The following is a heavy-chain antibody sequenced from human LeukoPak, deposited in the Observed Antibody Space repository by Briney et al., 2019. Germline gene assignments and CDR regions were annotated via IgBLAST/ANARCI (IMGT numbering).Heavy chain of an antibody. Sequence: GGSLRLSCAASGFTFSSYGMHWVRQAPGKGLEWVAVISYDGSNKYYADSVKGRFTISRDNSKNTLYLQMNSLRAEDTAVYYCARGGRPWYYDSSGYYQREFDYWGQGTLVTVSS. CDR1: GFTFSSYG. V-gene: IGHV3-30*03. CDR3: ARGGRPWYYDSSGYYQREFDY. J-gene: IGHJ4*02. CDR2: ISYDGSNK. D-gene: IGHD3-22*01.